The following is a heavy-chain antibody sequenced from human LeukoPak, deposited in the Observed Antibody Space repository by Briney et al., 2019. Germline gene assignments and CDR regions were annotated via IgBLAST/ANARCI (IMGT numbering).Heavy chain of an antibody. Sequence: GGSLRLSCAASGFTFDDYTMHWVRQTPGKGLEWVSLISWDGGSTYYADSVEGRFTISRDNSKNSLYLQMNSLRTEDTALYYCAKEGGQGGSYRGTTYYYYGMDVWGQGTTVTVSS. V-gene: IGHV3-43*01. CDR2: ISWDGGST. J-gene: IGHJ6*02. D-gene: IGHD1-26*01. CDR1: GFTFDDYT. CDR3: AKEGGQGGSYRGTTYYYYGMDV.